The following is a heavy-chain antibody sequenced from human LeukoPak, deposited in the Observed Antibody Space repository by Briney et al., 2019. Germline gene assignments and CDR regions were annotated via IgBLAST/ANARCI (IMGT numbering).Heavy chain of an antibody. J-gene: IGHJ4*02. Sequence: GGSLRLSCAASGSAFSSYAMHWVRQAPGKGLEWVSFISISSGYIFYADSVKGRLTISRDNAKNSLYLEMHSLRAEDTAIYYCARDRTGSGSYYFDHWGQGTLVTVSS. CDR1: GSAFSSYA. CDR2: ISISSGYI. D-gene: IGHD1-26*01. CDR3: ARDRTGSGSYYFDH. V-gene: IGHV3-21*01.